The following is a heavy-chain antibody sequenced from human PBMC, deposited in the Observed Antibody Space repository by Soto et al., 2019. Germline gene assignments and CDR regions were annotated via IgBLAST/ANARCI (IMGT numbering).Heavy chain of an antibody. CDR1: GFTFSSYA. D-gene: IGHD1-26*01. CDR3: AKDSPSWEDYYYMDV. J-gene: IGHJ6*03. Sequence: EVQLLESGGGLVQPGGSLRLSCAASGFTFSSYAISWVRQAPGKGLEWVSDISGSGGSTYYADSVKGRFTISRDNSKNTLYLQMNSLRADDTAVYYCAKDSPSWEDYYYMDVWGKGTTVTVSS. V-gene: IGHV3-23*01. CDR2: ISGSGGST.